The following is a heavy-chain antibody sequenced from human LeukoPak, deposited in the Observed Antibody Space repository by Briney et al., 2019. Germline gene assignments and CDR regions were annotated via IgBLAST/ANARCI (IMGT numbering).Heavy chain of an antibody. J-gene: IGHJ4*02. CDR2: IRYDGNNK. Sequence: GGSLRLSCAASGFTFSTYWMHWVRQAPGKGLEWVAFIRYDGNNKHYADSVKGRFTISRDNSKSTLYLQMNSLRPEDTAVYYCANGPHYNILTGYYKVRSHLDYWGQGTLVTVSS. CDR3: ANGPHYNILTGYYKVRSHLDY. V-gene: IGHV3-30*02. D-gene: IGHD3-9*01. CDR1: GFTFSTYW.